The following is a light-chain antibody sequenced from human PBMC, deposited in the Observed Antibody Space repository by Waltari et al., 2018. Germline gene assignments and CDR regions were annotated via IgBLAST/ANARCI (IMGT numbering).Light chain of an antibody. J-gene: IGLJ3*02. CDR3: AAWDDSLSGRV. Sequence: QSVLTQPPSASGTPGQRVTISCSGSRSNIGNTYVYWYQQLPGTAPKLLIYRNNQRPSGVPDRFSGSKSGTSASLASSGLRSEDEADYYCAAWDDSLSGRVFGGGTKVTVL. CDR2: RNN. V-gene: IGLV1-47*01. CDR1: RSNIGNTY.